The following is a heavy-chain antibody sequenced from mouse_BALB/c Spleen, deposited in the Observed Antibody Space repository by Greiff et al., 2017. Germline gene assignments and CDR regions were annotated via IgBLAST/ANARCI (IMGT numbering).Heavy chain of an antibody. Sequence: VQLQQSGAELVKPGASVKLSCTASGFNIKDTYMHWVKQRPEQGLEWIGRIDPANGNTKDDPKFQGKATITADTSSNTAYLQLSSLTSEDTAVYYCAREGGNYDWYFDVWGAGTTVTVSS. CDR1: GFNIKDTY. J-gene: IGHJ1*01. CDR2: IDPANGNT. V-gene: IGHV14-3*02. CDR3: AREGGNYDWYFDV. D-gene: IGHD2-1*01.